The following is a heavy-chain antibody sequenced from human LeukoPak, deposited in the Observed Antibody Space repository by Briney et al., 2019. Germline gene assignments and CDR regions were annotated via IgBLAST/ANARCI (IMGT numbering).Heavy chain of an antibody. D-gene: IGHD3-9*01. CDR3: ARPTNDILTGFLPFDI. CDR1: GYTFTSYD. CDR2: MNPNSGNT. V-gene: IGHV1-8*01. Sequence: ASVKVSCKASGYTFTSYDINWVRQATGQGLEWKGWMNPNSGNTGYAQKFQGRVTMTRNTFISTAYMELSSLRSEDTAVYYCARPTNDILTGFLPFDIWGQGTMVTVSS. J-gene: IGHJ3*02.